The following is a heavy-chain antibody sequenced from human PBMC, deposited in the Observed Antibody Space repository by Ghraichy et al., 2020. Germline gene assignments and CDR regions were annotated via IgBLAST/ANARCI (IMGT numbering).Heavy chain of an antibody. Sequence: LSLTCAASGFTFSSYWMSWVRQAPGKGLEWVANIKQDGSEKYYVGSVKGRFTISRDNAKNSLFLQMNRLRAEDTAVYYCARDEHVDTAMEPWGQGTLVTVSS. CDR3: ARDEHVDTAMEP. D-gene: IGHD5-18*01. CDR1: GFTFSSYW. CDR2: IKQDGSEK. V-gene: IGHV3-7*01. J-gene: IGHJ5*02.